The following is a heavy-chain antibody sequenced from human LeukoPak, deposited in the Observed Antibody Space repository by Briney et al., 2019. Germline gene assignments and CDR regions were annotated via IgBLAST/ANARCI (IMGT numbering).Heavy chain of an antibody. D-gene: IGHD1-1*01. J-gene: IGHJ4*02. CDR2: IQSKTDGGTT. Sequence: PGGSLRLSCAASGFTFSNAWMSWVRQAPGKGLEWVGRIQSKTDGGTTDYAAPVKGRFTISRDDSKNTLYLQMSSLKTEDTAVYYCAREAMYNFDYWGQGTLVTVSS. CDR1: GFTFSNAW. V-gene: IGHV3-15*01. CDR3: AREAMYNFDY.